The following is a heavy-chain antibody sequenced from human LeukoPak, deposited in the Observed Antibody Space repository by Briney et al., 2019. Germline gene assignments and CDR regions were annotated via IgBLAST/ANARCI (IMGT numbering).Heavy chain of an antibody. CDR1: GGSVSSGSYY. V-gene: IGHV4-61*01. CDR2: IYYSGST. Sequence: SETLSLTCTVSGGSVSSGSYYWSWIRQPPGKGLEWIGYIYYSGSTNYNPSLKSRVTISVDTSKNQFSLKLSSVTAADTAVYYCARVSPFYNYDYWGQGTLVTVSS. CDR3: ARVSPFYNYDY. J-gene: IGHJ4*02. D-gene: IGHD5-24*01.